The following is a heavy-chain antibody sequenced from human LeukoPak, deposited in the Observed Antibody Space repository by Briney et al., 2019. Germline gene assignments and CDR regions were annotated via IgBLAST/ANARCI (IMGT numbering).Heavy chain of an antibody. CDR2: IKSKTDGGTT. D-gene: IGHD4-11*01. Sequence: GGSLRLSCAASGFTFSNAWMSWVRQAPGKGLEWVGRIKSKTDGGTTDYAAPVKGRFTISRDDSKNTLYLQMNSLKTEDTAVYYCTTDPSTTVTVLSYYYYYYMDVWGKGTTVTVSS. CDR3: TTDPSTTVTVLSYYYYYYMDV. V-gene: IGHV3-15*01. CDR1: GFTFSNAW. J-gene: IGHJ6*03.